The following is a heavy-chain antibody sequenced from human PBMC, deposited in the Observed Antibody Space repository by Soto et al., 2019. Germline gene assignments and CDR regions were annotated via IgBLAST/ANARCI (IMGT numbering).Heavy chain of an antibody. V-gene: IGHV4-38-2*02. CDR3: ARDKTGTELYLFDP. J-gene: IGHJ5*02. D-gene: IGHD1-7*01. Sequence: SETLSLTCAVSGYSISSGYYWGWIRQPPGKGLEWIGSIYHSGSTYYNPSLKSRVTISVDTSKNQFSLKLSSVTAADTAVYYCARDKTGTELYLFDPWGQGTLVTVSS. CDR1: GYSISSGYY. CDR2: IYHSGST.